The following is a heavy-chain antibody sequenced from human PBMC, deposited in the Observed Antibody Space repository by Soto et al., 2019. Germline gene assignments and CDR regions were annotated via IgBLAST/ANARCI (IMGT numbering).Heavy chain of an antibody. V-gene: IGHV4-59*08. Sequence: SETLSPTCTVSNGSISPNYWSWIRQPPGKGLEWIGYIYFAGTTTYNPSLKSRVTISLDASKNRFPLRLTSVTAADTAVYYCARLGAYFQALDSWGQGTLVTVSS. J-gene: IGHJ4*02. CDR1: NGSISPNY. CDR3: ARLGAYFQALDS. D-gene: IGHD3-16*01. CDR2: IYFAGTT.